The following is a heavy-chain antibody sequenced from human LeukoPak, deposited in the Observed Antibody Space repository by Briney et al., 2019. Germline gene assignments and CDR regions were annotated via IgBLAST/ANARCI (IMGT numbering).Heavy chain of an antibody. CDR2: ISSSSSTI. J-gene: IGHJ4*02. D-gene: IGHD7-27*01. CDR1: GFTFSSYS. Sequence: PGGSLRLSCAASGFTFSSYSMNWVRQAPGKGLEWVSYISSSSSTIYYADSVKGRFTISRDNAKNSLYLQMNSLRAEDTAVYYCASLGKSDYWGQGTLVTVSS. V-gene: IGHV3-48*04. CDR3: ASLGKSDY.